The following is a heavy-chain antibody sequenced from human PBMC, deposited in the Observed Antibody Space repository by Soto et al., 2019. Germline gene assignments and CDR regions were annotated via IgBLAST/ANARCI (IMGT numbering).Heavy chain of an antibody. CDR2: ISAYNGNT. D-gene: IGHD3-22*01. Sequence: ASVKVSCKASGYTITSYGISWVRQAPGQGLEGMGWISAYNGNTNYAQKLQGRVTMTTDTSTSTANMELRSLSTHDTAETSGASVPADFRDSSGYYVRYDYWGQGTLVTVSS. CDR3: ASVPADFRDSSGYYVRYDY. CDR1: GYTITSYG. V-gene: IGHV1-18*01. J-gene: IGHJ4*02.